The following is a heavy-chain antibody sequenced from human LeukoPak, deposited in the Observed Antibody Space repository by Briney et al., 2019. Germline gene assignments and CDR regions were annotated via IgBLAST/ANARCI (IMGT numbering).Heavy chain of an antibody. J-gene: IGHJ4*02. Sequence: GGSLRLSCAASGFTFSSLWMSWVRQAPGKGPEWVANINEGGSADYYADSVRGRFTISRDNAKNSLHLQMNNLRAEETAVNYCARDWEHSSDYWGQGTLVTVSS. D-gene: IGHD3-22*01. V-gene: IGHV3-7*01. CDR1: GFTFSSLW. CDR2: INEGGSAD. CDR3: ARDWEHSSDY.